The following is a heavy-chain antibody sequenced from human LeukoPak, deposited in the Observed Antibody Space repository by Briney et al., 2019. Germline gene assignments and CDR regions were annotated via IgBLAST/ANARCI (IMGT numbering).Heavy chain of an antibody. CDR3: ARDRGYSGYDYYGMDV. Sequence: PSETLSLTCTVSGGSISRYYWNWIRQPPGKGLEWIGYIYYTGDTNYTPSLKSRVTISADTSKTQFSLKLTSVTAADTAVYYCARDRGYSGYDYYGMDVWGQGTTVTVSS. CDR1: GGSISRYY. CDR2: IYYTGDT. J-gene: IGHJ6*02. D-gene: IGHD5-12*01. V-gene: IGHV4-59*01.